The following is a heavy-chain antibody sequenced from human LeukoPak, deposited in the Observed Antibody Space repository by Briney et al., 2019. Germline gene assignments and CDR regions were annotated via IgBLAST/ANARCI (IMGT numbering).Heavy chain of an antibody. V-gene: IGHV3-64D*06. D-gene: IGHD3-10*01. J-gene: IGHJ4*02. Sequence: GGSLRLSCSASGFTFSRYAMHWVRQAPGKGLEYVSAISSNGGSTYYADSVKGRFTISRNNSRNTLHLQMSSLRVEDTAVYYCVKDSSSGSYFDYWGQGTLVTVSS. CDR3: VKDSSSGSYFDY. CDR2: ISSNGGST. CDR1: GFTFSRYA.